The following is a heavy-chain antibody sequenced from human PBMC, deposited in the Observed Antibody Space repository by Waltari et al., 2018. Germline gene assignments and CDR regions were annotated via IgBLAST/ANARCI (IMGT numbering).Heavy chain of an antibody. CDR2: INCRNGGT. J-gene: IGHJ3*02. CDR3: TVIAGDFDI. D-gene: IGHD2-21*01. Sequence: QVNLVQSGADVRMHGASVTVSCKASGSIFINYFIHWVRQAPGQGLEWIGRINCRNGGTDYAQKFQGRVTLTRDTSISTAYMELSGLTLDDTAIYYCTVIAGDFDIWGPGTMVTASS. V-gene: IGHV1-2*06. CDR1: GSIFINYF.